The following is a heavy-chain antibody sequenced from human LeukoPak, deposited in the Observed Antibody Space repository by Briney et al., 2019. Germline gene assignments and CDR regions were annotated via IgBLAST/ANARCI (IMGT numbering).Heavy chain of an antibody. D-gene: IGHD4-11*01. CDR1: GGSISSRDW. Sequence: SETLSLTCAVSGGSISSRDWWSWVRQPPGKGLEWIEEISHSGSTNYNPSLKSRVTISVDKSKNQFSLKLSSVTAADTAVYYCARRLTTVDYWGQGTLVTVSS. V-gene: IGHV4-4*02. CDR3: ARRLTTVDY. J-gene: IGHJ4*02. CDR2: ISHSGST.